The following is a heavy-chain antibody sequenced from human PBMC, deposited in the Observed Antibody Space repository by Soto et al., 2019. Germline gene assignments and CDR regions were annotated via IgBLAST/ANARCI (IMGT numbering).Heavy chain of an antibody. Sequence: PGGSLRLSCAASGFTFSSYGMHWVRQAPGKGLEWVAVISYDGSNKYYADSVKGRFTISRDNSKNTLYLQMNSLRAEDTAVYYCAKAAAGYSSSWFPADYWGKETLVTVPS. CDR2: ISYDGSNK. CDR3: AKAAAGYSSSWFPADY. CDR1: GFTFSSYG. V-gene: IGHV3-30*18. J-gene: IGHJ4*02. D-gene: IGHD6-13*01.